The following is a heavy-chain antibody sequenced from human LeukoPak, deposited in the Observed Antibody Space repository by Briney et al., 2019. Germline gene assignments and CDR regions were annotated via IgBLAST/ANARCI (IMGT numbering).Heavy chain of an antibody. CDR1: GFTFSSYS. J-gene: IGHJ4*02. D-gene: IGHD1-26*01. CDR2: ISSSSSYI. CDR3: ARDKGATRWGFDY. Sequence: GGSLRLSCAASGFTFSSYSMNWVRQAPGKGLEWVSSISSSSSYIYYADSVKGRFTISRDNAKNSLYLQMNSLRAEDTAVYYCARDKGATRWGFDYWGQGTLVTVSS. V-gene: IGHV3-21*01.